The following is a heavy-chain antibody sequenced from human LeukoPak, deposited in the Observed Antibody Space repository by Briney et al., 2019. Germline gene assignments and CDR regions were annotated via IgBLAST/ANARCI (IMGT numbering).Heavy chain of an antibody. V-gene: IGHV4-4*07. CDR2: IYTSGST. Sequence: SETLSLTCTVSGGSISSYYWSWIRQPAGKGLEWIGRIYTSGSTNYNPSLKSRVTMSVDTSKNQFSLKLSSVTAADTAVYCCARDPLTYYYGSGKGRSYYYGMDVWGQGPRSPSP. CDR1: GGSISSYY. D-gene: IGHD3-10*01. J-gene: IGHJ6*02. CDR3: ARDPLTYYYGSGKGRSYYYGMDV.